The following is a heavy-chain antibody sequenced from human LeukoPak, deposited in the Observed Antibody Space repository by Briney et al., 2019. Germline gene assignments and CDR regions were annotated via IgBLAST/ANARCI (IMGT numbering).Heavy chain of an antibody. CDR2: ISSSSSTI. CDR1: GFTFSSYS. V-gene: IGHV3-48*01. CDR3: AKDLNSMVRGVLIYSSYFDY. D-gene: IGHD3-10*01. J-gene: IGHJ4*02. Sequence: GGSLRLSCAASGFTFSSYSMNWVRQAPGKGLEWVSYISSSSSTIYYADSVKGRFTISRDNAKNSLYLQMNSLRAEDTAVYYCAKDLNSMVRGVLIYSSYFDYWGQGTLVTVSS.